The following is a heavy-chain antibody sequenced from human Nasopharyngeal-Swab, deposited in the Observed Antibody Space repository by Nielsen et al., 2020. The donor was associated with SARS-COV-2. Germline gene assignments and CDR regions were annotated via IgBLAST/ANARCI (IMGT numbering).Heavy chain of an antibody. D-gene: IGHD3-22*01. Sequence: GGSLRLSCKTSGYSFTNYWIVWVRQMPGKGLEWMGRIDPSDSYTNYSPSFQGHVTISADKSISTAYLQWSNLKASDTAMYYCARSTTMIVVDVFDYWGQGTLVTVSS. CDR1: GYSFTNYW. V-gene: IGHV5-10-1*01. CDR3: ARSTTMIVVDVFDY. J-gene: IGHJ4*02. CDR2: IDPSDSYT.